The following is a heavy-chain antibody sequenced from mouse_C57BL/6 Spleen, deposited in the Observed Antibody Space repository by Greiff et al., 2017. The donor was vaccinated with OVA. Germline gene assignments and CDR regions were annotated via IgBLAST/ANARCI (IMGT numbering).Heavy chain of an antibody. CDR1: GYAFSSSW. CDR3: ARWGPFDY. CDR2: IYPGDGDT. J-gene: IGHJ2*01. V-gene: IGHV1-82*01. Sequence: QVQLQQSGPELVKPGASVKISCKASGYAFSSSWMNWVKQRPGQGLEWIGRIYPGDGDTNYNGKFKGKATLTADKSSSTAYMQLSSLTSEDSAVYFCARWGPFDYWGQGTTLTVSS.